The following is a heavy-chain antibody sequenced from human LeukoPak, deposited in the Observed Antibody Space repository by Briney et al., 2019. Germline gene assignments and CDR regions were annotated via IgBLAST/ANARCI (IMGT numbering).Heavy chain of an antibody. Sequence: SETLSLTCTVSGGSISSYYWSWIRQPAGKGLEWIGRIYTSGSTNYNPSLKSRVTMSVDTSKNQFSLKLSSVTAADTAVYYCARGATLTIVGASDYFDYWGQGTLVTVSS. V-gene: IGHV4-4*07. D-gene: IGHD1-26*01. CDR1: GGSISSYY. CDR3: ARGATLTIVGASDYFDY. CDR2: IYTSGST. J-gene: IGHJ4*02.